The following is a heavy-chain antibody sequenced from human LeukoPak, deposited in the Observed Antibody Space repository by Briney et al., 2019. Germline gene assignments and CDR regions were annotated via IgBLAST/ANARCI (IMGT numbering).Heavy chain of an antibody. Sequence: PGGSLRLSCAASGFTFSSYSMNWVRQAPGKGLEWVSSISSSSSYIYYADSVKGRFTISRDNAKNSLYLQMNSLRAEDTAVYYCARDISSSYYYYMDVWGNGTTVTVSS. D-gene: IGHD6-6*01. J-gene: IGHJ6*03. V-gene: IGHV3-21*01. CDR2: ISSSSSYI. CDR3: ARDISSSYYYYMDV. CDR1: GFTFSSYS.